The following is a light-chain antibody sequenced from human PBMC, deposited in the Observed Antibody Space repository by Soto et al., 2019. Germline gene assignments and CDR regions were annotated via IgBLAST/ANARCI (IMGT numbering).Light chain of an antibody. CDR1: QDIRNY. CDR2: DAS. CDR3: QQYNILPLT. V-gene: IGKV1-33*01. Sequence: DIQMTQSPSSLSASVGDRVTITCQASQDIRNYLNWYQQKPGKAPRLLVYDASSLEPGVSSRFSGSGSGTDFTFTISSLQTEDIATYYCQQYNILPLTFGGGTKVEIK. J-gene: IGKJ4*01.